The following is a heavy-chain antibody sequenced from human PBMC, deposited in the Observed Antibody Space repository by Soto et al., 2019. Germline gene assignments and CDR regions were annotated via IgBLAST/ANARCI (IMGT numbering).Heavy chain of an antibody. Sequence: GSLRLSCAASGFNFNSDYMNWVRQTPGKGLEWVASIYSGETTYYADSVRVRFTISSDKSKNTLYFQLSSLRIEDTAVYYCTRDGRGLGRLSLFEYWGQGVLVTVSS. CDR2: IYSGETT. V-gene: IGHV3-53*01. J-gene: IGHJ4*02. CDR1: GFNFNSDY. CDR3: TRDGRGLGRLSLFEY. D-gene: IGHD2-21*02.